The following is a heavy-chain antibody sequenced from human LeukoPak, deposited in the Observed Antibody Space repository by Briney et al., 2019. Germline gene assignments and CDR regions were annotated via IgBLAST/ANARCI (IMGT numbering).Heavy chain of an antibody. CDR2: INHRGST. Sequence: SETLSLTCAVYGGSSSGYYWSWIRQPPGKGLEWIGEINHRGSTNYDPSLKSRVTISVDTSKNQFSLQLNSVTAADTAVYYCARGGVHYGGTLDYWGQGTLVTVSS. CDR3: ARGGVHYGGTLDY. CDR1: GGSSSGYY. J-gene: IGHJ4*02. D-gene: IGHD4-23*01. V-gene: IGHV4-34*01.